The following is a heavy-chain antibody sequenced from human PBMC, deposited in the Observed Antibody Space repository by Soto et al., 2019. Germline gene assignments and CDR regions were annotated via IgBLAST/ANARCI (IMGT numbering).Heavy chain of an antibody. J-gene: IGHJ1*01. CDR1: GFAFTRFA. V-gene: IGHV3-64D*06. Sequence: SGGSLRLSCSASGFAFTRFAMLWVRQAPGKGLEYVSGISSNGDSTDYADSVRGRLTLSRDNSKNTVFLQMSSLRPEDTAVYYCVKESGSRVAGYFQHWGPGT. D-gene: IGHD1-26*01. CDR3: VKESGSRVAGYFQH. CDR2: ISSNGDST.